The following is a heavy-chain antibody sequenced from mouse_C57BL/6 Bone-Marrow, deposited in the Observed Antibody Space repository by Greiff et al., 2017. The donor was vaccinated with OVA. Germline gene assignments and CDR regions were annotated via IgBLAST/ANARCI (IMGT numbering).Heavy chain of an antibody. D-gene: IGHD1-1*01. V-gene: IGHV5-6*01. Sequence: EVKLVESGGDLVKPGGSLKLSCAASGFTFSSYGMSWVRQTPDKRLEWVATISSGGSYTYYPDSVKGRFTISRDNAKNTLYLQMSSLKSEDTAMYYCARYYYGSRWYFDVWGTGTTVTVSS. CDR3: ARYYYGSRWYFDV. CDR1: GFTFSSYG. CDR2: ISSGGSYT. J-gene: IGHJ1*03.